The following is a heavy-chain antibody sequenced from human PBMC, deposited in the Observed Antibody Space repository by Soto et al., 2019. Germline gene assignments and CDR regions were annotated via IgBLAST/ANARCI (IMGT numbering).Heavy chain of an antibody. CDR2: IYYSGST. CDR1: GGSISSYY. CDR3: ARVDAEGYCSGGSCYYFDY. Sequence: SETLSLTCTVSGGSISSYYWSWIRQPPGKGLEWIGYIYYSGSTNYNPSLKSRVTISVDTSKNQFSLKLSSVTAADTAVYYCARVDAEGYCSGGSCYYFDYWGQGTLVTVSS. D-gene: IGHD2-15*01. V-gene: IGHV4-59*01. J-gene: IGHJ4*02.